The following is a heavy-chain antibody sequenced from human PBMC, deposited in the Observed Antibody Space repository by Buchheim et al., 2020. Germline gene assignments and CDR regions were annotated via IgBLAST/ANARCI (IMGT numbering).Heavy chain of an antibody. Sequence: QVQLQQWGAGLLKPSETLSLTCAVYGGSFSGYYWSWIRQPPGKGLEWIGEINHSGSTNYNPSLKSRVTISVDTSKHQFSLKLSSVTAADTAVYYCARGPPYYYGSGSYFVRWGQGTL. CDR3: ARGPPYYYGSGSYFVR. CDR1: GGSFSGYY. V-gene: IGHV4-34*01. CDR2: INHSGST. J-gene: IGHJ4*02. D-gene: IGHD3-10*01.